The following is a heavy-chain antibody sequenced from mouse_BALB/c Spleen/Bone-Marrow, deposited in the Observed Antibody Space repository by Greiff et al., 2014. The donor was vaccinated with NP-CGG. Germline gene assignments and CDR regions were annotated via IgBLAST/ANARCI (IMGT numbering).Heavy chain of an antibody. CDR2: IYPSDSYT. D-gene: IGHD1-3*01. Sequence: QVQLQQSGAELVRPGASVKVSCKASGYTFINYWINWVRQRPGQGLEWIGNIYPSDSYTNYNQKFKDKATLTVDKSSSTAYMQLSRPTSEDSAVYYCTRRYYNDYAMDYWGQGTSVTVSS. V-gene: IGHV1-69*02. J-gene: IGHJ4*01. CDR1: GYTFINYW. CDR3: TRRYYNDYAMDY.